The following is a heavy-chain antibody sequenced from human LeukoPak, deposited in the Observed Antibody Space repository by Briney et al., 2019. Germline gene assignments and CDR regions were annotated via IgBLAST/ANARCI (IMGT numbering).Heavy chain of an antibody. CDR2: ISGSGGST. CDR3: ARGRTYCSGGSCYSCYFDY. V-gene: IGHV3-23*01. Sequence: GGSLRLSCAASGFTFSSYGMSWVRQAPGKGLEWVSAISGSGGSTYYADSVRGRFTISRDNSKNTLYLQMNSLRAGDTAVYYCARGRTYCSGGSCYSCYFDYWGQGTLVTVSS. CDR1: GFTFSSYG. J-gene: IGHJ4*02. D-gene: IGHD2-15*01.